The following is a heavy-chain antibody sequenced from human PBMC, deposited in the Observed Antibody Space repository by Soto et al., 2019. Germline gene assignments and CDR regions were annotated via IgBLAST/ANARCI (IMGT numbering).Heavy chain of an antibody. CDR2: IYYSGST. CDR3: VAYCGGDCYSDYYGMDV. CDR1: GGSISSGCYY. D-gene: IGHD2-21*02. J-gene: IGHJ6*02. V-gene: IGHV4-31*03. Sequence: QVQLQESGPGLVKPSQTLSLTCTVSGGSISSGCYYWSWIRQHPGKGLEWIGYIYYSGSTYYNPSLKSRVTISVDTSKNQFSLKLSSVTAADTAVYYCVAYCGGDCYSDYYGMDVWGQGTTVTVSS.